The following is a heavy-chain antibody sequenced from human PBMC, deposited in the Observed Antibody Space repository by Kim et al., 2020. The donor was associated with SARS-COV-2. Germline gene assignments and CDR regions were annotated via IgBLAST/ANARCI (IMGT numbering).Heavy chain of an antibody. Sequence: SETLSLTCTVSGGSISSGGYYWSWIRQHPGKGLEWIGYIYYSGSTYYNPSLKSRVTISVDTSKNQFSLKLSSVTAADTAVYYCARRPRTITIFGVVGDAFDIWGQGTMVTVSS. CDR2: IYYSGST. J-gene: IGHJ3*02. CDR1: GGSISSGGYY. D-gene: IGHD3-3*01. V-gene: IGHV4-31*03. CDR3: ARRPRTITIFGVVGDAFDI.